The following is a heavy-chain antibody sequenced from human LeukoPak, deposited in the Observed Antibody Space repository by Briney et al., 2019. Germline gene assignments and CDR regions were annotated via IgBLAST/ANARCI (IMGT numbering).Heavy chain of an antibody. Sequence: SVKVSCKASGGTFSSYAISWVRQAPGQGLEWMGRIIPILGIANYAQKFQGRVTITADKSTSTAYMELSSLRSEDTAVYYCAXXXMQIENYGMDVWGQGTTVTVSS. CDR2: IIPILGIA. J-gene: IGHJ6*02. D-gene: IGHD2-2*01. CDR1: GGTFSSYA. CDR3: AXXXMQIENYGMDV. V-gene: IGHV1-69*04.